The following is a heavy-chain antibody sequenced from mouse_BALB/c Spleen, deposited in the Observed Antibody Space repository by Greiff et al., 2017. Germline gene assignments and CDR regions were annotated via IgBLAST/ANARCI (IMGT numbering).Heavy chain of an antibody. CDR3: TRGITTVGFDY. Sequence: LQQPGSELVRPGASVKLSCKASGYTFTSYWVHWVKQRPGQGLEWIGNIYPGSGSTNYDEKFKSKATLTVDTSSSTAYMQLSSLTSEDSAVYYCTRGITTVGFDYWGQGTTLTVSS. J-gene: IGHJ2*01. CDR2: IYPGSGST. D-gene: IGHD1-1*01. V-gene: IGHV1S22*01. CDR1: GYTFTSYW.